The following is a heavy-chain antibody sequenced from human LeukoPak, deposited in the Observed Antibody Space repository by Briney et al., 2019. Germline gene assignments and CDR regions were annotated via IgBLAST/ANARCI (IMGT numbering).Heavy chain of an antibody. CDR1: GGSISNYY. D-gene: IGHD5-24*01. CDR3: AREGRYRYGYNEYHSYMDI. Sequence: SETLSLTCTASGGSISNYYWSWIRQPPGKGLEGMGYIYYSGSTNYNPSLKSRVTISVDTSKNQFSLKLSSVTAAETAVYYCAREGRYRYGYNEYHSYMDIWGKGTTVTVSS. V-gene: IGHV4-59*01. CDR2: IYYSGST. J-gene: IGHJ6*03.